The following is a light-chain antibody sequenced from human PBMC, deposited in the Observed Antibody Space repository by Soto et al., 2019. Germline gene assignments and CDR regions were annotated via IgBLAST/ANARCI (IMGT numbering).Light chain of an antibody. J-gene: IGLJ2*01. V-gene: IGLV1-44*01. CDR1: SSNIGSNT. Sequence: QSVLTQPPSASGTPGQRVTISCSGSSSNIGSNTVTWYQQLPGTAHKLLIYSNNQRPSGVPDRFSGSKSGTSASLAISGLQSEDEADYYCAEWDESLNGHVVFGGGTKVTVL. CDR2: SNN. CDR3: AEWDESLNGHVV.